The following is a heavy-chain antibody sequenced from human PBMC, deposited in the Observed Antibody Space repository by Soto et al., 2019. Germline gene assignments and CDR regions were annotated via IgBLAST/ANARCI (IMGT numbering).Heavy chain of an antibody. CDR3: ARDQGGQSGNFIFDT. CDR2: MWYHGRDL. Sequence: QVQLVESGEGVVQPGRSLRLSCAASGFSFSDYVMHWVRQAPGKGLDWVAVMWYHGRDLFYADSVKGRFTISRDNSKNTLYLQMNSLRAEDTAVYYCARDQGGQSGNFIFDTWGQGTLVTVSS. V-gene: IGHV3-33*01. CDR1: GFSFSDYV. D-gene: IGHD3-16*01. J-gene: IGHJ4*02.